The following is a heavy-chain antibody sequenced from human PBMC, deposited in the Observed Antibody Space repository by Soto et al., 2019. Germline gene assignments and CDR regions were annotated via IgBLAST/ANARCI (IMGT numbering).Heavy chain of an antibody. CDR1: GFSLSTSGVG. CDR2: IYWDDDK. Sequence: QITLKESGPTLVKPTQTLTLTCTLSGFSLSTSGVGVGWIRQPPGKALEWLALIYWDDDKRYSPFLKSRLTITKDTSKHQVVLTLTTMDPVDTATYYCALKGDGYRGFKYWGQGTLVTVSS. V-gene: IGHV2-5*02. CDR3: ALKGDGYRGFKY. D-gene: IGHD5-12*01. J-gene: IGHJ4*02.